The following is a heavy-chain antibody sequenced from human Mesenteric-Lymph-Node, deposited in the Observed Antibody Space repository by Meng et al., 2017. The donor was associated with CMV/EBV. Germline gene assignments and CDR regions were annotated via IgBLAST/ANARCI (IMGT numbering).Heavy chain of an antibody. V-gene: IGHV4-61*08. CDR1: GVSVTSGAYH. CDR3: AKSRSSTPGIVDD. Sequence: VQLQESGPGLVKPPETLSLTCIVSGVSVTSGAYHWSWIRQSPGKGLEWIGYIYGTGITIYNPSLKSRVTILLETSKNQFSLKLNSVTTADTAVYYCAKSRSSTPGIVDDWGQGTLVTVSS. J-gene: IGHJ4*02. CDR2: IYGTGIT. D-gene: IGHD2/OR15-2a*01.